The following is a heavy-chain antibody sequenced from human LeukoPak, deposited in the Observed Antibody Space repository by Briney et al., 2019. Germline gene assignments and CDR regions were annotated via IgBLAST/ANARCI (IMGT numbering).Heavy chain of an antibody. CDR3: AKDSASYYYDSSGYYVDY. CDR1: GFTVSSNY. D-gene: IGHD3-22*01. CDR2: ISGSGGST. Sequence: GGSLRLSCAASGFTVSSNYMSWVRQAPGKGLEWVSAISGSGGSTYYADSVKGRFTISGDNSKNTLYLQMNSLRAEDTAVYYCAKDSASYYYDSSGYYVDYWGQGTLVTVSS. J-gene: IGHJ4*02. V-gene: IGHV3-23*01.